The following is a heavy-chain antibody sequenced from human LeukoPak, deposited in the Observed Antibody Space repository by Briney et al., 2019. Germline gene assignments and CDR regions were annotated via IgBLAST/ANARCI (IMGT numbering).Heavy chain of an antibody. CDR2: IYYSGST. V-gene: IGHV4-61*08. CDR1: GGSISSGDYY. CDR3: ARSNRYSPPGY. Sequence: SETLSLTCTVSGGSISSGDYYWSWIRQPPGKGLEWIGYIYYSGSTNYNPSLKSRVTISVDTSKNQFSLKLSSVTAADTAVYYCARSNRYSPPGYWGQGTLVTVSS. J-gene: IGHJ4*02. D-gene: IGHD5-18*01.